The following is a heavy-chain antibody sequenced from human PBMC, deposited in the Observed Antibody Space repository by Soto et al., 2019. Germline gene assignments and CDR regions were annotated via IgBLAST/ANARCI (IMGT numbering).Heavy chain of an antibody. J-gene: IGHJ4*02. CDR1: GFSFRTYT. V-gene: IGHV3-23*01. D-gene: IGHD1-26*01. CDR2: ISGSGGSP. CDR3: AKARCTTTDCYVPDY. Sequence: GGSLRLSCAASGFSFRTYTMSWVRQAPGKGLEWLSVISGSGGSPSYADSVQGRFVISRDNARNTLYLHMNSLRAEDTAMYYCAKARCTTTDCYVPDYWGRGTLVTAPQ.